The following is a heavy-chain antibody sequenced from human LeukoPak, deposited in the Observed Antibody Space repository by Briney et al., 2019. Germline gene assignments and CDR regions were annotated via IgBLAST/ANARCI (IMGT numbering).Heavy chain of an antibody. V-gene: IGHV3-21*01. CDR3: ARSVDTAMVTLGY. Sequence: PGGSLRLSCAASGLTFSSYSMNWVRQAPGKGLEWVSSISSSSSYIYYADSVKGRFTISRDNAKNSLYLQMNSLRAEDTAVYYCARSVDTAMVTLGYWGQGTLVTVSS. D-gene: IGHD5-18*01. CDR2: ISSSSSYI. J-gene: IGHJ4*02. CDR1: GLTFSSYS.